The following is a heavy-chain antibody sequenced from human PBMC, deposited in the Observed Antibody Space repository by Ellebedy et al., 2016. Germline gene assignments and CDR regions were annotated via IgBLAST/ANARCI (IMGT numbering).Heavy chain of an antibody. CDR1: GGSVRSSSYY. J-gene: IGHJ2*01. CDR3: ASRPNWYFDL. CDR2: MYYRGST. V-gene: IGHV4-39*01. Sequence: GSLRLSXTVSGGSVRSSSYYWDWIRQPPGKGLEWIGSMYYRGSTNYNPSLKSRVTISVDTSKNQFSLKLTSVTAADTAVYYCASRPNWYFDLWGRGTLATVSS.